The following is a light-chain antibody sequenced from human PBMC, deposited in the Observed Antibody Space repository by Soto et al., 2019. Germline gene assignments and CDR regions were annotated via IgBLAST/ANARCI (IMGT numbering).Light chain of an antibody. CDR1: QSVNSN. Sequence: RVMTQSPSTLSVSTGERATLSCRASQSVNSNLAWYQQKPGQAPRLLIYGASTRATGIPARFSGSGSGTEFTLTISSLRSEDFAVYYCQQYNNWPPSTFGQGTKVDIK. J-gene: IGKJ1*01. CDR2: GAS. V-gene: IGKV3-15*01. CDR3: QQYNNWPPST.